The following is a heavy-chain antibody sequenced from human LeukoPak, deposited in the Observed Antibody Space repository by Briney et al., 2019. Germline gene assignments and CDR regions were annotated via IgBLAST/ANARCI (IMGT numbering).Heavy chain of an antibody. V-gene: IGHV4-38-2*02. CDR3: ARDHDFWSGYFDY. J-gene: IGHJ4*02. CDR1: GYSISSAYY. D-gene: IGHD3-3*01. CDR2: IYHSAST. Sequence: SETLSLTCAVSGYSISSAYYWGWIRQPPGKGPEWIGNIYHSASTYYNPSLKSRVTISLDTSKNQFSLKLSSVTAADTAVYYCARDHDFWSGYFDYWGQGTLVTVSS.